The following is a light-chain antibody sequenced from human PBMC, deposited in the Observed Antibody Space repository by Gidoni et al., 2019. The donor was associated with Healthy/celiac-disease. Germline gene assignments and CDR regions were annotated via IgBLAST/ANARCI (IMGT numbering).Light chain of an antibody. CDR1: QSVSSY. V-gene: IGKV3-11*01. Sequence: FLTQSPATLSLSPGERATLSCRAIQSVSSYLSCYQQKPGQAPRLLIYDSSNRATGITARFSGSGCGTEFTITKSSREPEDFAVDYCQKRSKWTSLTFGGGTKVEIK. J-gene: IGKJ4*01. CDR2: DSS. CDR3: QKRSKWTSLT.